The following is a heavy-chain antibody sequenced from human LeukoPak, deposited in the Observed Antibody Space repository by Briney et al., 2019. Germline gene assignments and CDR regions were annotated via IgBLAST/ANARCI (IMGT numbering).Heavy chain of an antibody. V-gene: IGHV3-43D*03. CDR3: AKDMRGSGYDKRIDY. Sequence: PGGSLRLSCAASGFTFDDYAMHWVRQAPGKGLEWVSLISWDGGSTYYADSVKGRFTISRDNSKNSLYLQMNSLRAEDTALYYCAKDMRGSGYDKRIDYWGQGTLVTVSS. J-gene: IGHJ4*02. D-gene: IGHD5-12*01. CDR2: ISWDGGST. CDR1: GFTFDDYA.